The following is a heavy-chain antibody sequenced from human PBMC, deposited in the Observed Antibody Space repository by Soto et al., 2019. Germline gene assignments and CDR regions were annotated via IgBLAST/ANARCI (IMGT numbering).Heavy chain of an antibody. CDR3: ASASVYDNLTGYPEGFGF. CDR2: LTGSGAST. D-gene: IGHD3-9*01. Sequence: EVQLWESGGGLVQPGGSLRLSCAASGFTFSSYAMTWVRQAPGKGLEWVSGLTGSGASTYYADSVKGRFTISRDNSNITLYLQMKCLRAEDTALYYCASASVYDNLTGYPEGFGFWGQGTMVTVSS. V-gene: IGHV3-23*01. CDR1: GFTFSSYA. J-gene: IGHJ3*01.